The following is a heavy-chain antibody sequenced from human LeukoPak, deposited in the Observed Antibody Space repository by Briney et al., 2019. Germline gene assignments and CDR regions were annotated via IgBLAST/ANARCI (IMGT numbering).Heavy chain of an antibody. Sequence: PSETLSLTCNVSGGSVSRNGYYWSWIRQQPAKSLEWVGHIYYRGSTYYNPSLQSRATISIDTSKNQFSLHLNSVTAADTAVYYCARVDLHRGYQNGFDPSGQGTLDTVSS. CDR1: GGSVSRNGYY. CDR2: IYYRGST. CDR3: ARVDLHRGYQNGFDP. D-gene: IGHD6-25*01. V-gene: IGHV4-31*03. J-gene: IGHJ5*02.